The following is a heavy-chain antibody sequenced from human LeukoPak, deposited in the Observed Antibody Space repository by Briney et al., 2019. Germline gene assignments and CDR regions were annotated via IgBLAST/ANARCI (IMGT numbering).Heavy chain of an antibody. V-gene: IGHV4-4*07. CDR1: GSSISSYY. CDR2: IYTSGST. CDR3: ARGSDLLTGYYYFDY. D-gene: IGHD3-9*01. J-gene: IGHJ4*02. Sequence: SETLSLTCTVSGSSISSYYWSWIRQPAGKGLEWIGRIYTSGSTNYNPSLKSRVTLSVDTSKNQFSLNLRSVTAADTAVYYCARGSDLLTGYYYFDYWGQGSLVTVSS.